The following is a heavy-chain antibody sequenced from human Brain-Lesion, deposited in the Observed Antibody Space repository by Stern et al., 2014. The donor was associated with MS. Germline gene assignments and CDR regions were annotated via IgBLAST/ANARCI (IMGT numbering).Heavy chain of an antibody. Sequence: QDQLVQSGAEIRKPGASVKISCEASGYTFTTYYMPWVRQAPGQGLEWVALFNPSGGKTTYAQRFQGRVTVTGDTSTSTVYMELTGLRSEDTAVYYCARVLSLATSDSWGQGTLVIVSS. V-gene: IGHV1-46*01. CDR2: FNPSGGKT. J-gene: IGHJ4*02. CDR3: ARVLSLATSDS. D-gene: IGHD1-1*01. CDR1: GYTFTTYY.